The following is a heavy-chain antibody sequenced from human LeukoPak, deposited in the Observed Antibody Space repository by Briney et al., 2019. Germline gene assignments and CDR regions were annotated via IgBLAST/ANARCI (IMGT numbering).Heavy chain of an antibody. V-gene: IGHV3-23*01. CDR1: GFTFSSYA. CDR2: ISDSGGST. CDR3: AKDWLGSSGYYASHAFDI. Sequence: GGSLRLSCAASGFTFSSYAMSWVRQAPGKGLEWVSPISDSGGSTYYADSVKGRFTISRDNSKNTLYLQMNSLRAEDTAVYYCAKDWLGSSGYYASHAFDIWGQGTMVTVSS. D-gene: IGHD3-22*01. J-gene: IGHJ3*02.